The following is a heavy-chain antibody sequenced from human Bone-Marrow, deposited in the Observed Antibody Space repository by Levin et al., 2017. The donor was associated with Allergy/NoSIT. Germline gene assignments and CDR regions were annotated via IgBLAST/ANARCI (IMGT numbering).Heavy chain of an antibody. D-gene: IGHD2-21*02. Sequence: LSLTCAASGFTFSDYYMTWIRQAPGKGREGIAYINSIGSNIYYADSVKGRGSISRDNAKNSLYLQMDSLRAEDTAVYYCVIMSLVVLPEAVFWCQGTLVTVSS. CDR1: GFTFSDYY. CDR2: INSIGSNI. CDR3: VIMSLVVLPEAVF. J-gene: IGHJ4*02. V-gene: IGHV3-11*01.